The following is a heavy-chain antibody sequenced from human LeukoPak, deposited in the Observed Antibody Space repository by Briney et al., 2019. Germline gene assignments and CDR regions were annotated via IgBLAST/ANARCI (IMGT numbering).Heavy chain of an antibody. Sequence: PSETPSLTCTVSGGSVSRGGYYCNWTRQHPGKGLEWNGFTSYSEGTYYKQSVMCRITISVDRAQNQLSLQMRDVTAADTAVYFCATADWESFYFDYWGQGALVAISS. V-gene: IGHV4-31*03. D-gene: IGHD1-26*01. CDR3: ATADWESFYFDY. CDR1: GGSVSRGGYY. J-gene: IGHJ4*02. CDR2: TSYSEGT.